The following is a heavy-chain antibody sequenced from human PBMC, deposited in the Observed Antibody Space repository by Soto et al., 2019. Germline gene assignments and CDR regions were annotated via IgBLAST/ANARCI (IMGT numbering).Heavy chain of an antibody. CDR3: ARIGVGSRR. V-gene: IGHV1-69*18. J-gene: IGHJ3*01. CDR1: GDTFSHYV. D-gene: IGHD1-26*01. Sequence: VQMVQSGAEVKEPGSSVKVSCTNSGDTFSHYVMSWVRQAPGQGLEWMGSLAPISGSPNYAERFEGRLTISADAGTSIKYMELRSLKYDDTAVYYCARIGVGSRRWGQGTMVTVSS. CDR2: LAPISGSP.